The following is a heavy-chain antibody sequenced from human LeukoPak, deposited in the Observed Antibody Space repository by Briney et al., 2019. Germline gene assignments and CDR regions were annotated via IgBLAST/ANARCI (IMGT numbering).Heavy chain of an antibody. V-gene: IGHV1-2*02. D-gene: IGHD4-17*01. J-gene: IGHJ5*02. CDR1: GYTFTGYY. CDR2: INPNSGGT. Sequence: ASVKVSCKASGYTFTGYYMHWVRQAPGQGLEWMGWINPNSGGTNYAQKCQGRVTMTRDTSISTAYMELSRLRSDDTAVYYCARDRGGTTVPTANWFDPWGQGTLVTVSS. CDR3: ARDRGGTTVPTANWFDP.